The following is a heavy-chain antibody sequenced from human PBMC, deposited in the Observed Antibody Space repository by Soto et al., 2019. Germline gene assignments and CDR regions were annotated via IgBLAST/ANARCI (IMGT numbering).Heavy chain of an antibody. CDR1: GYTFTSYG. V-gene: IGHV1-18*01. CDR3: ARGAVLMVYATAFDY. Sequence: ASVKVSCKASGYTFTSYGISWVRQAPGQGLEWMGWISAYNGNTNYAQKLQGRVTMTTDTSTSTAYMELRSLRSDDTAVYYCARGAVLMVYATAFDYWGQGTLVTLSS. J-gene: IGHJ4*02. CDR2: ISAYNGNT. D-gene: IGHD2-8*01.